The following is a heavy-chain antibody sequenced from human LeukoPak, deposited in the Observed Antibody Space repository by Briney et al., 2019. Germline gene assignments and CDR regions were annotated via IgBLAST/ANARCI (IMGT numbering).Heavy chain of an antibody. V-gene: IGHV3-23*01. CDR1: GFIFSSYA. Sequence: GGSLRLSCAASGFIFSSYAMSWVRQAPGKGLEWVSTINRSGDSTYYADSVKGRFTISRDNSKNTLYLQMNSPRADDTALYYCAKGRTTVTTAWGYWGQGTLVTVSS. D-gene: IGHD4-17*01. J-gene: IGHJ4*02. CDR3: AKGRTTVTTAWGY. CDR2: INRSGDST.